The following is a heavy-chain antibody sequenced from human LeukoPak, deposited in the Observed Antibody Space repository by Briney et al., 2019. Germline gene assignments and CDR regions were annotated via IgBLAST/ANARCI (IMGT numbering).Heavy chain of an antibody. D-gene: IGHD2-2*01. V-gene: IGHV1-46*01. CDR1: GYTFTSYY. Sequence: ASVKVSCKASGYTFTSYYMHWVRQAPGQVLEWMGIINPSGGSTSYAQKFQGRVTMTRDTSTSTVYMELSSLRSEDTAVYYCARDGSSAAAMLYYYGMDVWGQGTTVTVSS. CDR2: INPSGGST. J-gene: IGHJ6*02. CDR3: ARDGSSAAAMLYYYGMDV.